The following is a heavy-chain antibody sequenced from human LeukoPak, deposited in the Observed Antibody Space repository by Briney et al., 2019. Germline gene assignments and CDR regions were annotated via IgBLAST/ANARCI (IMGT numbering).Heavy chain of an antibody. CDR1: GGSISSGGYY. J-gene: IGHJ4*02. V-gene: IGHV4-31*03. Sequence: SETLSLTCTVSGGSISSGGYYWSWIRQHPGKGLEWIGYIYYSGSTYYNPSLKSRVTISVDTSKNQFSLKLSSVTAADTAVYYCARVVGETYNWNYFDYWGQGTLVTVSS. D-gene: IGHD1-20*01. CDR2: IYYSGST. CDR3: ARVVGETYNWNYFDY.